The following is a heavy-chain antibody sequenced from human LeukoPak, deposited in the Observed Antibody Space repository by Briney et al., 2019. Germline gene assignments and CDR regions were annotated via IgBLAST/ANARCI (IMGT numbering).Heavy chain of an antibody. V-gene: IGHV3-43*01. CDR3: ARVGSRYYYSSPDGMDV. J-gene: IGHJ6*02. D-gene: IGHD3-22*01. CDR2: ISWDGGST. CDR1: GFTFDDYT. Sequence: GGSLRLSCAASGFTFDDYTMHWVRQAPGKGLEWVSLISWDGGSTYYADSVKGRFTISRDDSKNTVYLQMNTLRADDTAVYYCARVGSRYYYSSPDGMDVWGQGTTVTVSS.